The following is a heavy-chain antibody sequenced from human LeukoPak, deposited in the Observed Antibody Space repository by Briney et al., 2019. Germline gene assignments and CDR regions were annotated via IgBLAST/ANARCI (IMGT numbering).Heavy chain of an antibody. Sequence: GGSLRLSCTASGFTFGDFAMSWFRQAPGKGLEWVGFIRSKPYGGAIEYAASVKGRFTISRDDTKSIAYLQMNSLKTEDTAVYYCSRGRTLAGTLSYWGQGTLVTVSS. CDR3: SRGRTLAGTLSY. CDR1: GFTFGDFA. CDR2: IRSKPYGGAI. V-gene: IGHV3-49*03. J-gene: IGHJ4*02. D-gene: IGHD6-19*01.